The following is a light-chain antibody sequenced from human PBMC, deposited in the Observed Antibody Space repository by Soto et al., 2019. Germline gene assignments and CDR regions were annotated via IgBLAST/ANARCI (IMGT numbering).Light chain of an antibody. Sequence: QSVLTQHASVSGSPGQSITISCTGTSSDVGAYHYVSWYQQHPGKAPKLLIFEVSNRPSGVSNRFSGSKSGNTASLTISGLQAEDEADYYCNSYTTSSTWVFGGGTKLTVL. V-gene: IGLV2-14*01. CDR3: NSYTTSSTWV. CDR1: SSDVGAYHY. CDR2: EVS. J-gene: IGLJ3*02.